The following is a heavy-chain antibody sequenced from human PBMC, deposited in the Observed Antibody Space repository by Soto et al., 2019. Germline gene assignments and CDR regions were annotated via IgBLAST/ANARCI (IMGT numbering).Heavy chain of an antibody. Sequence: GGSLRLSCAASGFTFSSYGMHWVRQAPGKGLEWVAVISYDGSNKYYADSVKGRFTISRDNSKNTLYLQMNSLRAEDTAVYYCAKGSEHYDILTGYPPHWFDPWGQGTLVTVSS. D-gene: IGHD3-9*01. CDR1: GFTFSSYG. CDR3: AKGSEHYDILTGYPPHWFDP. CDR2: ISYDGSNK. J-gene: IGHJ5*02. V-gene: IGHV3-30*18.